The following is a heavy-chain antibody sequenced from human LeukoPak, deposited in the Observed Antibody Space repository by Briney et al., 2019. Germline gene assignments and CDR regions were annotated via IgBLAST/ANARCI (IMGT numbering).Heavy chain of an antibody. CDR2: IIPIFGTA. CDR3: AREGQLRYFDWLPTPNWFDP. J-gene: IGHJ5*02. V-gene: IGHV1-69*05. CDR1: GGTFSSYA. Sequence: ASVKVSCKASGGTFSSYAISWVRQAPGQGLEWMGGIIPIFGTANYAQKFQGRVTMTRDTSTSTVYMELSSLRSEDTAVYYCAREGQLRYFDWLPTPNWFDPWGQGTLVTVSS. D-gene: IGHD3-9*01.